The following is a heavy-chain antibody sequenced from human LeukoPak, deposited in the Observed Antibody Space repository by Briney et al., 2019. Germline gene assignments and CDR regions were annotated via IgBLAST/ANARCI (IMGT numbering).Heavy chain of an antibody. Sequence: GGSLRLSCAASGFTFSSYAMHWVRQAPGKGLEWVAVISYDGSNKYYADSVKGRFTISRDNSKNTLYLQMNSLRAEGTAVYYCARDQYDYVWGSYRSPSDYWGQGTLVTVSS. CDR1: GFTFSSYA. CDR2: ISYDGSNK. CDR3: ARDQYDYVWGSYRSPSDY. V-gene: IGHV3-30-3*01. D-gene: IGHD3-16*02. J-gene: IGHJ4*02.